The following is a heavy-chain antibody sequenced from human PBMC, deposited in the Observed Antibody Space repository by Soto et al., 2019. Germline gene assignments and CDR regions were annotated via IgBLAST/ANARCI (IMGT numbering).Heavy chain of an antibody. Sequence: SVKVSCKASGGTFSSYAISWVRQAPGQGLEWMGGIIPIFGTANYAQKFQGRVTITADESTSTAYMELSSLRSEDTAVYYCARGGSGKVFDDAFDIWGQGTMVTVSS. CDR3: ARGGSGKVFDDAFDI. CDR1: GGTFSSYA. CDR2: IIPIFGTA. V-gene: IGHV1-69*13. J-gene: IGHJ3*02. D-gene: IGHD3-10*01.